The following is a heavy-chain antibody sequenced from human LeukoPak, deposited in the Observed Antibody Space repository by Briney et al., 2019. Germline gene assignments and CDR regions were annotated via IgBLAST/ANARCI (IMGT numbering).Heavy chain of an antibody. CDR1: GGSFSGYY. J-gene: IGHJ5*02. V-gene: IGHV4-34*01. Sequence: SETLSLTCAAYGGSFSGYYWSWIRQPPGKGLEWIGEINHSGSTNYNPSPKSRVTISVDTSKNQFSLKLSSVTAADTAVYYCARGPRITGTRRFDPWGQGTLVTVSS. CDR2: INHSGST. CDR3: ARGPRITGTRRFDP. D-gene: IGHD1-7*01.